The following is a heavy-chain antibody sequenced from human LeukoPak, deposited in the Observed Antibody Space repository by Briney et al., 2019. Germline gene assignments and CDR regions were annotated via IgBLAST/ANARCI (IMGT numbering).Heavy chain of an antibody. CDR3: ARGKFVVVPAAMLISEGYGMDV. CDR1: GGSISSSTYY. D-gene: IGHD2-2*01. J-gene: IGHJ6*02. Sequence: SETLSLTCTVSGGSISSSTYYWGWIRQPPGKGLEWIGNIYYSGSTYYNPSLKSRVTISVDTSKNQFSLKLSSVTAADTAVYYCARGKFVVVPAAMLISEGYGMDVWGQGTTVTVSS. V-gene: IGHV4-39*01. CDR2: IYYSGST.